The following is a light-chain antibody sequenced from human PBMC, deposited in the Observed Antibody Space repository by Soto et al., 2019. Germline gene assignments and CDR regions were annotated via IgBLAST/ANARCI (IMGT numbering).Light chain of an antibody. J-gene: IGKJ2*01. CDR1: QTISNW. CDR3: QQHT. Sequence: DIQMTQSPSILSASVGDRVTITCRASQTISNWLAWYQQKPGKAPRLLIYDASTLESGVPSRFSGSASGTEFTLTISSLQPDDFATYYCQQHTFGQGTKLEIK. V-gene: IGKV1-5*01. CDR2: DAS.